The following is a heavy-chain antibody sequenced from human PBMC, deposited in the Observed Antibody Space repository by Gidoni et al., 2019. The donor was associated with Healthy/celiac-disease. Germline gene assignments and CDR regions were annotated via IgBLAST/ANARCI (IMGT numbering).Heavy chain of an antibody. J-gene: IGHJ4*02. Sequence: QVQLVASGGGVVQHGRSLRLSCAASAFTFSSYGMHWVRQAPGKGLEWVAVIWYDGSNKYYADAVKGRFTISRDNSKNTLYLQMNSLRAEDTAVYYCARGHSYGWGGFDYWGQGTLVTVSS. CDR2: IWYDGSNK. CDR1: AFTFSSYG. D-gene: IGHD5-18*01. CDR3: ARGHSYGWGGFDY. V-gene: IGHV3-33*01.